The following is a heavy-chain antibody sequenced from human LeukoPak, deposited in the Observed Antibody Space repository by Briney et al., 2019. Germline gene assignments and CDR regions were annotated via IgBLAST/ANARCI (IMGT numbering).Heavy chain of an antibody. CDR1: GGSISSGDYY. CDR3: ARVVVAAGHWFDP. J-gene: IGHJ5*02. V-gene: IGHV4-30-4*01. D-gene: IGHD2-15*01. Sequence: PSQSLSLTCTVSGGSISSGDYYWSWIRQPPGKGLEWIGYIYYSGSTYYNPSLKSRVTISVDTSKDQFSLKLSSVTAADTAVYYCARVVVAAGHWFDPWGQGTLVTVSS. CDR2: IYYSGST.